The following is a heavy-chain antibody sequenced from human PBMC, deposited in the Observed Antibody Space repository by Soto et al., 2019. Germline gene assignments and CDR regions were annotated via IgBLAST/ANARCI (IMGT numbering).Heavy chain of an antibody. CDR3: ASVKSGRNWFDT. J-gene: IGHJ5*02. Sequence: SETLSLTCTVSGDSVSSASFYWIWIRQAPGKGLEWIGFIYFSGSTNYNPSLKSRVTMSLDTSKNQFSLNLSSVTPADTAVYYCASVKSGRNWFDTWGQGTLVTVSS. V-gene: IGHV4-61*01. D-gene: IGHD5-12*01. CDR2: IYFSGST. CDR1: GDSVSSASFY.